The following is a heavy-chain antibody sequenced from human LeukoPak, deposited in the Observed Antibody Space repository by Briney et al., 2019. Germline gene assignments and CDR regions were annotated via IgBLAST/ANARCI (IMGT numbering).Heavy chain of an antibody. CDR3: ARDKAMIVVAVTGAFDI. J-gene: IGHJ3*02. V-gene: IGHV1-18*01. CDR2: ISAYNGNT. D-gene: IGHD3-22*01. CDR1: GYTFTSYD. Sequence: ASVKVSCKASGYTFTSYDINWVRQATGQGLEWMGWISAYNGNTNYAQKLQGRVTMTTDTSTSTAYMELRSLRSDDTAVYYCARDKAMIVVAVTGAFDIWGQGTMVTVSS.